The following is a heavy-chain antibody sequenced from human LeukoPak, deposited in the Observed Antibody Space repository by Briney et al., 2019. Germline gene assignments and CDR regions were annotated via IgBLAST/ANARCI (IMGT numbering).Heavy chain of an antibody. D-gene: IGHD6-6*01. V-gene: IGHV5-51*01. Sequence: GESLKISCKGSGYIFTNYWIGWVRQLPGRGLGGVGIIYPGDSDTRYSPSFQGQVTVSADKSISTAYLQWTSLKASDTAMYYCARDNSLIAARPVFDYWGQGTLVTVSS. J-gene: IGHJ4*02. CDR2: IYPGDSDT. CDR1: GYIFTNYW. CDR3: ARDNSLIAARPVFDY.